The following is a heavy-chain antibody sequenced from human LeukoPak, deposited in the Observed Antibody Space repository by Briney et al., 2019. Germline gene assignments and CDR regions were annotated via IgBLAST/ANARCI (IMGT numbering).Heavy chain of an antibody. CDR2: IYPGDSDT. J-gene: IGHJ4*02. Sequence: GESLKISCQGSGYSFTTYWIGWVRQMPGKGLEWMGIIYPGDSDTRYSPSFQGQVTISADKSISTAYLQWTSLEAPDSAMYYCARVLIRGDEIDYWGQGTLVTVSS. V-gene: IGHV5-51*01. CDR3: ARVLIRGDEIDY. D-gene: IGHD2-21*01. CDR1: GYSFTTYW.